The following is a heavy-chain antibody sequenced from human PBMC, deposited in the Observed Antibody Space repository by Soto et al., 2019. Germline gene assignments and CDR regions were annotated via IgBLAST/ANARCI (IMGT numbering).Heavy chain of an antibody. CDR2: IWYEGLNI. J-gene: IGHJ3*02. V-gene: IGHV3-33*01. CDR1: GFTFSTYG. CDR3: ARAGPYCGSDCNPWAFDI. D-gene: IGHD2-21*02. Sequence: QVQLVESGGGVVQPGTSLRLSCAASGFTFSTYGMHWVRQTPGKGLEWVAIIWYEGLNIYYADSVKGRFTISRDDSKNTVYLEMNSLRPGDPAVYYCARAGPYCGSDCNPWAFDIWGHGTVVTVSS.